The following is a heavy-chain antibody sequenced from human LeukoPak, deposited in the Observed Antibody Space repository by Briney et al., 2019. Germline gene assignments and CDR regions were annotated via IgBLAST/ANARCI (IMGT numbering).Heavy chain of an antibody. CDR1: GFTFSTYA. J-gene: IGHJ4*02. CDR2: ILYDGSNE. CDR3: ARGEFSGLDY. Sequence: GGSLRLSCAASGFTFSTYAMHWVRQAPGKGLEWVAVILYDGSNEHYTDSVRGRFTISRDNPKNTLWLQMNSLTADDTAVYYCARGEFSGLDYWGQGTLVTVSS. V-gene: IGHV3-30-3*01. D-gene: IGHD5-12*01.